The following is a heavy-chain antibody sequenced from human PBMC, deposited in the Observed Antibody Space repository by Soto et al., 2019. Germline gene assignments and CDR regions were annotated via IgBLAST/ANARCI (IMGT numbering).Heavy chain of an antibody. D-gene: IGHD2-8*01. CDR3: AKDRVSERTKGWPQGH. Sequence: WGSLRLSCVGSGLTFSHYGMHWVRQVPGKELEWVAVIPNDGNNKYYADSVKGRFTISRDNSKNTLDLQLNSLRAEDTAVYFCAKDRVSERTKGWPQGHRGKGALVAVSS. V-gene: IGHV3-30*18. CDR2: IPNDGNNK. J-gene: IGHJ4*02. CDR1: GLTFSHYG.